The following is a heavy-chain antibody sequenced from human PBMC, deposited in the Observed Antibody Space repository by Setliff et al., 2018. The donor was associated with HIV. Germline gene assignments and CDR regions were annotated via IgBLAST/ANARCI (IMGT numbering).Heavy chain of an antibody. CDR1: GYSFTDYF. Sequence: ASVKVSCKASGYSFTDYFMHWVRQAPGQGIEWMGWISPNNGDKNIPQSFQGRVTMTRDTSINTAYMELSGLRSDDTAMYYCARQLSNSLDYWGQGTLVTVSS. J-gene: IGHJ4*02. V-gene: IGHV1-2*02. D-gene: IGHD7-27*01. CDR2: ISPNNGDK. CDR3: ARQLSNSLDY.